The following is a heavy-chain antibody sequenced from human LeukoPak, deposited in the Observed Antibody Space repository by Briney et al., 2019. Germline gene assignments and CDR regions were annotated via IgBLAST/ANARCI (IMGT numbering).Heavy chain of an antibody. D-gene: IGHD3-10*01. Sequence: PSETLSLTCAVYGGPFSGYYWSWIRQPPGKGLEWIGEINHSGITNYNPSLKSRLTISVDTSKNQFSLKLISVTAADTAVYYCARGGYYGSGSYYNSGSYYNYYFDPWGQGTLVTVSS. CDR3: ARGGYYGSGSYYNSGSYYNYYFDP. J-gene: IGHJ5*02. CDR1: GGPFSGYY. V-gene: IGHV4-34*01. CDR2: INHSGIT.